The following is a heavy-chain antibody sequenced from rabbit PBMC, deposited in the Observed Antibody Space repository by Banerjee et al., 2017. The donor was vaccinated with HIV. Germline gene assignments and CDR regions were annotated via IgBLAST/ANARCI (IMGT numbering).Heavy chain of an antibody. Sequence: QEQLVESGGGLVQPEGSLTLTCTASGFSFSSSYYMCWVRQAPGKGLEWIGCIYTGSGSTYYASWAKGRFTISKTSSTTVTLQMTSLTAADTATYFCARVDASSSGIPYYFNLWGPGTLVTVS. CDR2: IYTGSGST. CDR1: GFSFSSSYY. CDR3: ARVDASSSGIPYYFNL. D-gene: IGHD1-1*01. J-gene: IGHJ4*01. V-gene: IGHV1S45*01.